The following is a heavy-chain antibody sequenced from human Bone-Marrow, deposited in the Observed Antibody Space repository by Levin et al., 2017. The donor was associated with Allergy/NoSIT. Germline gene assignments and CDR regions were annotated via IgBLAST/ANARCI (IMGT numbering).Heavy chain of an antibody. D-gene: IGHD3-16*01. Sequence: PGGSLRLSCAASGFTFSSYTMNWVRQAPGKGLEWVSYVSSSSSTIYHADSVKGRFTISRDNAKNSLYLQMDSLRDEDTAVYYCVRGYRLVDYWGQGTLVTVSS. CDR2: VSSSSSTI. J-gene: IGHJ4*02. V-gene: IGHV3-48*02. CDR1: GFTFSSYT. CDR3: VRGYRLVDY.